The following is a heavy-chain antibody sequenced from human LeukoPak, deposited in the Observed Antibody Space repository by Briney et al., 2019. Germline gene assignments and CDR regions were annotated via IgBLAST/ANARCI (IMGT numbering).Heavy chain of an antibody. D-gene: IGHD3-16*02. J-gene: IGHJ3*02. Sequence: SETLSLTCTVSGGSISSYYWSWIRQPPGKGLEWIGYIYYSGSTNYNPSLKSRVTISVDTSKNQFSLKLSSVTAADTAVYYCASGAFSDYVWGSYRPLYDAFDIWGQGTMVTVSS. CDR3: ASGAFSDYVWGSYRPLYDAFDI. CDR2: IYYSGST. CDR1: GGSISSYY. V-gene: IGHV4-59*12.